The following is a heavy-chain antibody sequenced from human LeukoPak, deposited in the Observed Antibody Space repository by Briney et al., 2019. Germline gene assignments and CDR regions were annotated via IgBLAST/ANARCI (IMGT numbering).Heavy chain of an antibody. D-gene: IGHD3-22*01. CDR2: IIPIFGIA. CDR1: GGTFSSYA. J-gene: IGHJ4*02. CDR3: ARDYDSSGPFDY. Sequence: SVKVSCKASGGTFSSYAISWVRQAPGQGLEWMGRIIPIFGIANYAQKFQGRVTITADKSTSTAYMELSSLRSEDTAVYYCARDYDSSGPFDYWGQGTLVTASS. V-gene: IGHV1-69*04.